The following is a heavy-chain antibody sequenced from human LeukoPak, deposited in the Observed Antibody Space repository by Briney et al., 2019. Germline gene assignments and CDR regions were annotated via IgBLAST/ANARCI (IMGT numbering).Heavy chain of an antibody. CDR1: GDSISDYY. CDR3: GRRGYGVGFQY. D-gene: IGHD4-17*01. Sequence: SETLSLTCTVSGDSISDYYWSWIRQPPGKGLEWIGSIYSSGSTYYNPSLKSRVTMSVDTSKDQFSLKLSSVTAADTAVYYCGRRGYGVGFQYWGQGTLVTVSS. J-gene: IGHJ1*01. V-gene: IGHV4-39*01. CDR2: IYSSGST.